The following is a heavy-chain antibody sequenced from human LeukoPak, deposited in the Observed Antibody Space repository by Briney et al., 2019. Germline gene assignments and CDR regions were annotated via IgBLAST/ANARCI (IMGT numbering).Heavy chain of an antibody. CDR3: ATGYLASYSSSWYSIDY. D-gene: IGHD6-13*01. V-gene: IGHV1-24*01. CDR1: GYALTELS. CDR2: FDPEDGET. Sequence: ASVKVSCKVSGYALTELSMHWVRQAPGKGLEWMGGFDPEDGETIYAQKFQGRVTMTEDTSTDTAYMELSSLRSEDTAVYYCATGYLASYSSSWYSIDYWGQGTLVTASS. J-gene: IGHJ4*02.